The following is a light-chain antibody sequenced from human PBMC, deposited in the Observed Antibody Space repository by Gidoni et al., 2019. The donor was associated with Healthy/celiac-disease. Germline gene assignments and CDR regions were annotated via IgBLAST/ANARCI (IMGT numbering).Light chain of an antibody. V-gene: IGKV3-20*01. CDR1: PSVSSSY. J-gene: IGKJ1*01. CDR2: GAS. CDR3: QQYGSSPKT. Sequence: EIVFTQSPGTLSLSPGERATLPCRASPSVSSSYLAWYQQKPGQAPRLLIYGASSRATGIPDRFSGSGSGTDFTLTISRLEPEDFAVYYCQQYGSSPKTFGQGTKVEIK.